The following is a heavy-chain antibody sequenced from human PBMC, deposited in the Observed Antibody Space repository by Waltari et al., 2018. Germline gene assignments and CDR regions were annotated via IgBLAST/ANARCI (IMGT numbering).Heavy chain of an antibody. J-gene: IGHJ5*02. D-gene: IGHD3-3*01. Sequence: QVELQESDPGLVKPSETLSLTCTVSGDSVTNPNSYWAWIRQPPGKGLEWMGSIYCRGTVYDNPSIGIRITISLDSSKNQFFLRLRSAPAADTAIYFCARDTSYDFWGRGYYNGRGGFDPWGQGTLVRVSS. V-gene: IGHV4-39*07. CDR3: ARDTSYDFWGRGYYNGRGGFDP. CDR1: GDSVTNPNSY. CDR2: IYCRGTV.